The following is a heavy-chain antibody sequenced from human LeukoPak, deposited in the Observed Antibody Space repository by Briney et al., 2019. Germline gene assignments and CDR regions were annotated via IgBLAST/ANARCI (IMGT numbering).Heavy chain of an antibody. D-gene: IGHD6-19*01. Sequence: GGSLRLTCAASGFTLSSYWIHWVRQAPGKGLLWVSRSNSDGSIMQYADSVKGRFTISRDNAKNTLYLQMNSLRAEDTAVYYCVRGSSDWYGMDYWGQGTLVTVSA. CDR1: GFTLSSYW. V-gene: IGHV3-74*03. CDR3: VRGSSDWYGMDY. CDR2: SNSDGSIM. J-gene: IGHJ4*02.